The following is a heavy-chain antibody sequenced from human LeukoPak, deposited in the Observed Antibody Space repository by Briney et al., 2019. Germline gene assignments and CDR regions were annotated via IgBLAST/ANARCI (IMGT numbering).Heavy chain of an antibody. D-gene: IGHD2-2*01. V-gene: IGHV3-11*04. CDR1: GFTFSDYY. J-gene: IGHJ3*02. Sequence: PGGSLRLSCAASGFTFSDYYMSWIRQAPGKGLEWVSYISSSGSTIYYADSVKGRFTISRDNAKNSLYLQMNSLRAEDTAVYYCAREGILGYCSSTSCYSAFDIWGQGTMVTVSS. CDR2: ISSSGSTI. CDR3: AREGILGYCSSTSCYSAFDI.